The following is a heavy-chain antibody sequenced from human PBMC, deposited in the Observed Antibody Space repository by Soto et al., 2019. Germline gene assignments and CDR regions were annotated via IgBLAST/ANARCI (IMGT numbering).Heavy chain of an antibody. J-gene: IGHJ4*02. D-gene: IGHD3-22*01. V-gene: IGHV3-66*01. Sequence: GGSLRLSCAASGFTVSSNYMSWVRQAPGKGLEWVSVIYSGGSTYYADSVKGRFTISRHNSKNTLYLQMNSLRAEDTAVYSCARDQRAYYYDSSGYYDYWGQGTLVTVSS. CDR2: IYSGGST. CDR1: GFTVSSNY. CDR3: ARDQRAYYYDSSGYYDY.